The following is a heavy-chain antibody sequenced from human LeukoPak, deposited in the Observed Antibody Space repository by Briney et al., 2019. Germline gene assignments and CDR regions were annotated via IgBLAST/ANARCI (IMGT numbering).Heavy chain of an antibody. V-gene: IGHV1-69*04. CDR3: ARESTYGMDV. Sequence: GASVKVSCKASGGTFSSYAISWVRQAPGQGLGWMGRIIPIVGIATYAQKFQGRVKITADKSTSTAYMELSSLRPEDPAVYYCARESTYGMDVWGQGTTVTVSS. CDR1: GGTFSSYA. CDR2: IIPIVGIA. J-gene: IGHJ6*02.